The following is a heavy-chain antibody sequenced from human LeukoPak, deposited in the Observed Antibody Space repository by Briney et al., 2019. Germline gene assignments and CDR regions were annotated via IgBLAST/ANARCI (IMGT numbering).Heavy chain of an antibody. CDR1: GFTFSRCW. Sequence: GGSLRLSCVVSGFTFSRCWMNWVRQAPGKGLEWVAHINPDGRDTYYVDSVKGRFTISRDNAQNSMYLQMNSLRVEDTAVYYCTSWGDTTAEYFQRWGQGTLVTVSS. D-gene: IGHD2-21*02. J-gene: IGHJ1*01. CDR3: TSWGDTTAEYFQR. CDR2: INPDGRDT. V-gene: IGHV3-7*01.